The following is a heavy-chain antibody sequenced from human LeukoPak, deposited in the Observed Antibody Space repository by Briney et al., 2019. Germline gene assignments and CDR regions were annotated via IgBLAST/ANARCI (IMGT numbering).Heavy chain of an antibody. CDR2: IYYSGST. CDR1: GGSISSSDYY. CDR3: ARVVPAAILDY. D-gene: IGHD2-2*02. J-gene: IGHJ4*02. V-gene: IGHV4-30-4*08. Sequence: PSQTLSLTCTVSGGSISSSDYYWSWIRQPPGKGLEWIGYIYYSGSTYYNPSLKSRVTISVDTSKNQFSLKLSSVTAADTAVYYCARVVPAAILDYWGQGTLVTVSS.